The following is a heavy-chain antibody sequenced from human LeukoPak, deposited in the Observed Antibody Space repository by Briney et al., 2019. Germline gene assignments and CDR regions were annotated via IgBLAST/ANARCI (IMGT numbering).Heavy chain of an antibody. CDR1: GFTFSRYS. V-gene: IGHV3-21*01. Sequence: GGSLRLSCVTSGFTFSRYSMRWVRQAPGKGLEWVSSIYFTGNYISYADSVKGRFTISRDNAKNSLYLQMNSLRAEDTAVYYCAREFNTVGNFDYWGQGTLVTASS. CDR2: IYFTGNYI. J-gene: IGHJ4*02. CDR3: AREFNTVGNFDY. D-gene: IGHD3-10*01.